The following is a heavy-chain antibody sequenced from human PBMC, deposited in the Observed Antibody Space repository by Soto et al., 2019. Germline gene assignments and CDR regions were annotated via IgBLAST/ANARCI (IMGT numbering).Heavy chain of an antibody. CDR3: AKDHTVAGTEY. J-gene: IGHJ4*02. V-gene: IGHV3-30*18. CDR1: GFNFSSSG. CDR2: ISYDGSNK. D-gene: IGHD6-19*01. Sequence: QVQLVESGGGVVQPGRSLRLSCAASGFNFSSSGMHWVRQAPGKGLEWVAVISYDGSNKYYADSVKGRFTISRDNSKNTLYLPMNSLRAEDTAVYYCAKDHTVAGTEYWGQGTLVTVSS.